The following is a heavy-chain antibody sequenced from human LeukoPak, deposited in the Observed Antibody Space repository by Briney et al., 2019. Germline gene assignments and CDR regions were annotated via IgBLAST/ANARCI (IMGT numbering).Heavy chain of an antibody. J-gene: IGHJ4*02. Sequence: SETLSLTCTVSGGSIRSYYWSWIRQPAGKGLEWIGRIFTSGSTNYNPSLKGRVTMSVDTSKNQFSLKLNSVTAADTALYYCARGGNWYEFDSWGQGTLVTVSS. D-gene: IGHD1-1*01. CDR2: IFTSGST. CDR1: GGSIRSYY. V-gene: IGHV4-4*07. CDR3: ARGGNWYEFDS.